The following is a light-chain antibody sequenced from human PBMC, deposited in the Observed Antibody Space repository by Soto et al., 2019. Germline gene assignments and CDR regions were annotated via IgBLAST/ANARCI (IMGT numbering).Light chain of an antibody. J-gene: IGLJ1*01. CDR3: SSYTSSSTRV. CDR1: SSDVGGYNY. CDR2: EVS. V-gene: IGLV2-14*01. Sequence: QSVLTQPASVSGSPGQSITISCTGTSSDVGGYNYVSWYQQHPGKAPKLMIYEVSNRPSGVSNRFSGSKSGNTASLTISGLQAEDEDDYYCSSYTSSSTRVFGTETKVTVL.